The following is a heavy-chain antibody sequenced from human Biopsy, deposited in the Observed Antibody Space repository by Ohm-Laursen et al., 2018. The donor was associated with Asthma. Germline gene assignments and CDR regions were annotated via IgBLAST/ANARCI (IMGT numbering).Heavy chain of an antibody. Sequence: ASVKVSCKASGYTVTRYALNWVRQAPGQGLEWMGWINTNTGTPTYAQGFTGRFVFSLDTSVNTAHLQISNLKAEDTAVYYCAGMISYYHEMSDPFFDYWGQGTLVTVSS. CDR2: INTNTGTP. CDR3: AGMISYYHEMSDPFFDY. D-gene: IGHD3-22*01. V-gene: IGHV7-4-1*02. J-gene: IGHJ4*02. CDR1: GYTVTRYA.